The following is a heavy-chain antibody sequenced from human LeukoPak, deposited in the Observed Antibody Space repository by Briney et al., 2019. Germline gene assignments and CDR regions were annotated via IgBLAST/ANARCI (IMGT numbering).Heavy chain of an antibody. J-gene: IGHJ3*02. V-gene: IGHV3-7*01. D-gene: IGHD2-21*01. Sequence: GGSLRLSCAASGFTFSNYWMNWVRQAPGKVLEYVANIKQDGSQKYYVDSMKGRFTISRDNAKNSLYLQMNSLRAEDTAMYYCARDRRVGGWGGAFDIWGQGTMVTVSS. CDR1: GFTFSNYW. CDR3: ARDRRVGGWGGAFDI. CDR2: IKQDGSQK.